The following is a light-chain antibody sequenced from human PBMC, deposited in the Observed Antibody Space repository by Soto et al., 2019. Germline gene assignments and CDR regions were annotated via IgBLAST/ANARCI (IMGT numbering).Light chain of an antibody. V-gene: IGKV3-11*01. Sequence: ETVLTQSPATLSLSPGERATLSSRASQSVDIYLAWYQQKPGQAPRLLIYDASNRATGIPARFSGSGSGTDFTLTISSLEPEDFAVYYCQQRKYWPPLTFGQGTRLEIK. CDR3: QQRKYWPPLT. CDR1: QSVDIY. CDR2: DAS. J-gene: IGKJ5*01.